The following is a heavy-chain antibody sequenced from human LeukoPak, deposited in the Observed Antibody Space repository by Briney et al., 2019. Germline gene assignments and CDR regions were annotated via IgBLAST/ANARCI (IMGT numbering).Heavy chain of an antibody. CDR3: ARGGDPAPPHDAFDI. Sequence: WASVKVSCEASGYTFTSYDINWVRQATGQGLEWMGWMNPNSGNTGYAQKFQGRVTMTRDTSISTAYMELSRLRSDDTAVYYCARGGDPAPPHDAFDIWGQGTMVTVSS. D-gene: IGHD3-16*01. V-gene: IGHV1-8*01. CDR2: MNPNSGNT. CDR1: GYTFTSYD. J-gene: IGHJ3*02.